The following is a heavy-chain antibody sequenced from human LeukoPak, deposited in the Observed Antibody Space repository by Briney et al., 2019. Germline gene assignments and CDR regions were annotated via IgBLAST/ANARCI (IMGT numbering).Heavy chain of an antibody. V-gene: IGHV4-34*01. Sequence: PSETLSLTCAVYGGSFSGYYWSWIRQPPGKGLEWIGEINHSGSTNYNPSLKSRVTISVDTSKNQFSLKLSSVTAADTAVYYCARGLFANGDYWGQGTLVTVSS. CDR3: ARGLFANGDY. CDR2: INHSGST. CDR1: GGSFSGYY. J-gene: IGHJ4*02. D-gene: IGHD1-1*01.